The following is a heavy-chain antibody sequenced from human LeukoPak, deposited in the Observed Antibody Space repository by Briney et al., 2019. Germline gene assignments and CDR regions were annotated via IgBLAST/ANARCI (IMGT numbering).Heavy chain of an antibody. J-gene: IGHJ4*02. CDR3: ARVLSGSFHSDY. D-gene: IGHD1-26*01. CDR1: GFTFSSYA. Sequence: LPGGSLRLSCAASGFTFSSYAMSWVRQAPGKGLEWVSAISGSGGNTYYADSVKGRFTISRDNSKNTLYLQMNSLRAEDTAVYYCARVLSGSFHSDYWGQGTLVTVSS. V-gene: IGHV3-23*01. CDR2: ISGSGGNT.